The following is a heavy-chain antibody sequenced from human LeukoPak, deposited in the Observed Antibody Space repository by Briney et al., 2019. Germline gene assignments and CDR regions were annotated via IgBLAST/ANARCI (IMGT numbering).Heavy chain of an antibody. CDR3: ARASGSYSLDY. D-gene: IGHD1-26*01. V-gene: IGHV3-74*01. CDR2: INSDGSST. CDR1: GFTFSSYW. Sequence: GGSLRLSCAASGFTFSSYWMHWVRQAPGKGLVWVSRINSDGSSTSYADSVKGRFTISRDNAKNTLYLQMNSLRAEDTAVYYCARASGSYSLDYSGQGTLVTVSS. J-gene: IGHJ4*02.